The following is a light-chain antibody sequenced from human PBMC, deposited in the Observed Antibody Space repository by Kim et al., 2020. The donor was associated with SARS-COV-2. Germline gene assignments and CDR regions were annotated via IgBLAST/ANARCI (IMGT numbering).Light chain of an antibody. CDR3: CSYAGSRNV. V-gene: IGLV2-23*01. CDR2: EGT. CDR1: RGGEGDDDV. J-gene: IGLJ7*01. Sequence: GRSNTRCCTGARGGEGDDDVVAWYQQRQGKAARLVVYEGTRRASGVSKRFSGSKSGNTASLTISGLQAEDEGDYCCCSYAGSRNVFGGGTQLAVL.